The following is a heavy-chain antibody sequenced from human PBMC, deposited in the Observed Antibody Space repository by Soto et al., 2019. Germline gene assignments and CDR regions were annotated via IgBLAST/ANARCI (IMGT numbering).Heavy chain of an antibody. V-gene: IGHV3-7*03. CDR2: IKQDGSEK. Sequence: LRLSCAASGFTFSGYWMSWVRQAPGKGLEGVANIKQDGSEKYYVDSVKGRFTVSRDNAKNSLYLQMNSLRAEDTAVYYCASGIRIAARPVYFHCWGQGTLVTVSS. D-gene: IGHD6-6*01. CDR3: ASGIRIAARPVYFHC. J-gene: IGHJ4*02. CDR1: GFTFSGYW.